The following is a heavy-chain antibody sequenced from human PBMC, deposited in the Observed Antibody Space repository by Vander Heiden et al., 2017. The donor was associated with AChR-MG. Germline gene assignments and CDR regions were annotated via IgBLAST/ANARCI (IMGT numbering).Heavy chain of an antibody. Sequence: GRALRLSCAASGFTFSDYYMSWIRQAPGKGLEWVSYISSSGSTIYYADSVKGRFTISRDNAKNSLYLQMNSLRAEDTAVYYCARDQYSSSWEVWFDPWGQGTLVTVSS. CDR3: ARDQYSSSWEVWFDP. J-gene: IGHJ5*02. V-gene: IGHV3-11*01. CDR1: GFTFSDYY. CDR2: ISSSGSTI. D-gene: IGHD6-6*01.